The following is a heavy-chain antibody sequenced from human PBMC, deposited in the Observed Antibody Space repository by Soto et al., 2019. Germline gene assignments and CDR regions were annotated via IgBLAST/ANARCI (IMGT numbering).Heavy chain of an antibody. CDR3: ASGSSSEYYYYGMDV. J-gene: IGHJ6*02. CDR2: IYPGDSDT. D-gene: IGHD6-6*01. Sequence: PAESLKIACKASGYSFSDYWIGWGRQMPGRGLEWMGIIYPGDSDTRYSAPFQGQVTISADKSISTAYLQWSSLKASDTAMYYCASGSSSEYYYYGMDVWGQGTTVTVSS. V-gene: IGHV5-51*01. CDR1: GYSFSDYW.